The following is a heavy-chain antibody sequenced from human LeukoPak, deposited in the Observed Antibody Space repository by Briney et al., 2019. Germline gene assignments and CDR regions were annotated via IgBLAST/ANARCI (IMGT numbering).Heavy chain of an antibody. V-gene: IGHV4-59*08. Sequence: SETLSLTCTVSGGSISSYYWSWIRQPPGKGLEWIGYIYYSGSTYYNPSLKSRVTISVDTSKNQFSLKLSSVTAADTAVYYCARQGYGDSSSWFYFDYWGQGTLVTVSS. CDR3: ARQGYGDSSSWFYFDY. CDR2: IYYSGST. CDR1: GGSISSYY. D-gene: IGHD6-13*01. J-gene: IGHJ4*02.